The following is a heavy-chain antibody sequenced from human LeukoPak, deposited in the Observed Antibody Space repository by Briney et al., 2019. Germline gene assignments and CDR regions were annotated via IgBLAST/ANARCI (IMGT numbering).Heavy chain of an antibody. CDR3: ARAGSSSRWVNDY. D-gene: IGHD6-13*01. J-gene: IGHJ4*02. Sequence: ASVKVSCKASGYTFTGYYMHWVRQAPGQGLEWMGWIDPNSGGTNYAQKFQGRVTMTRDTSISTAYMELSRLRSDDTAVFYCARAGSSSRWVNDYWGQGTLVTVSS. CDR2: IDPNSGGT. CDR1: GYTFTGYY. V-gene: IGHV1-2*02.